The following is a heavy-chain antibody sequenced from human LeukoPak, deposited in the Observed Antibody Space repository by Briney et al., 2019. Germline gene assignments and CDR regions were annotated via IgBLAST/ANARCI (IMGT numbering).Heavy chain of an antibody. CDR1: GYTFTYRY. CDR2: ITPFNGNT. D-gene: IGHD2-21*02. J-gene: IGHJ3*02. CDR3: ARTKNPGGDDAFDI. Sequence: SVKVSCKASGYTFTYRYLHWVRQAPGQALERMGWITPFNGNTNYAQKFRDRVTITRDRSMSTAYMELSSLRSEDTAMYYCARTKNPGGDDAFDIWGQGTMVTVSS. V-gene: IGHV1-45*02.